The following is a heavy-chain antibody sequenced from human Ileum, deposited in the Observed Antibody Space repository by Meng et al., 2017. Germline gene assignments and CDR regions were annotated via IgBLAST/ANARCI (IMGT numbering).Heavy chain of an antibody. CDR3: AKQFRDFELVTSFDY. CDR1: GITLMNYG. V-gene: IGHV3-23*01. Sequence: GESLKISCAASGITLMNYGMHWVRQAPGKGLEWVSGISGSGSITYYADSLRGRFTISRDNSKNTLFLQMRSLRAENPAVYYCAKQFRDFELVTSFDYWGREPWSPSPQ. CDR2: ISGSGSIT. D-gene: IGHD3/OR15-3a*01. J-gene: IGHJ4*02.